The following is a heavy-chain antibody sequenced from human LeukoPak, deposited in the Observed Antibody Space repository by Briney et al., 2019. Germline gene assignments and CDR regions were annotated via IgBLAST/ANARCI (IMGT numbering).Heavy chain of an antibody. V-gene: IGHV3-43*02. Sequence: GGSLRLSCAASGFAFDNYAMHWIRQAPGKGLEWVSLISGDGTTTYHAESVKGRFTVSRDNSKNSLFPQMNGLRSEDTAFYYCAKDLTTVGSPWFDPWGQGTLVTVSS. CDR3: AKDLTTVGSPWFDP. D-gene: IGHD4-11*01. J-gene: IGHJ5*02. CDR1: GFAFDNYA. CDR2: ISGDGTTT.